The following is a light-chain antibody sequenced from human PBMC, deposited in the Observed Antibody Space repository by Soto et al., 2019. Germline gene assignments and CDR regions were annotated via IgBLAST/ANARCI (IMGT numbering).Light chain of an antibody. V-gene: IGKV1-5*03. CDR1: QSVSTW. Sequence: DIQMTQSPSTLSASVGDRVTITCRASQSVSTWLAWYQQKPGKAPQVLISMASTLESGVPSRFSGSGSGTEFTLTISSRQPDDFATYYCQQYNSHSPWTFGQGTKVEIK. CDR3: QQYNSHSPWT. J-gene: IGKJ1*01. CDR2: MAS.